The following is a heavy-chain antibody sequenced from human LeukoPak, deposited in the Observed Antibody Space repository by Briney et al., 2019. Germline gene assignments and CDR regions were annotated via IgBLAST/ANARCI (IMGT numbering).Heavy chain of an antibody. CDR1: RYTFTSYY. V-gene: IGHV1-46*01. CDR3: ARDRNPKYYYDSSGYLPLGY. D-gene: IGHD3-22*01. Sequence: GASVKVSCKASRYTFTSYYMHWVRQAPGQGLEWMGIINPSGGSTSYAQKFQGRVTMTRDTSTSTVYMELSSLRSEDTAVYYCARDRNPKYYYDSSGYLPLGYWGQGTLVTVSS. CDR2: INPSGGST. J-gene: IGHJ4*02.